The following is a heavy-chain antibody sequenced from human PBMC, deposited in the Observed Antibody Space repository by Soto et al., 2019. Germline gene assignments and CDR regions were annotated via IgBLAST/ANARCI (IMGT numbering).Heavy chain of an antibody. Sequence: EVQLVESGGGLVHPGGSLRLSCAASGFTLSSYDMNWVRQAPGGGLEWISSLSPSGITMYYADSVRGRFTISRDNARNSLYLQMSSLRAEDTAVYYCVRAASGGGICYSYWGQGTLLTVSS. CDR1: GFTLSSYD. D-gene: IGHD2-15*01. CDR3: VRAASGGGICYSY. CDR2: LSPSGITM. V-gene: IGHV3-48*01. J-gene: IGHJ4*02.